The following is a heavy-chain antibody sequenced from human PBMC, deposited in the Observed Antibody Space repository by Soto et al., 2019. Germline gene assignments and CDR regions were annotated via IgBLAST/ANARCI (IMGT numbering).Heavy chain of an antibody. Sequence: QGQLVESGGDLVRPGGSLRLSCATSGFTFGDRYMSWIRQAPGKGLEWVSYISSSGFTIYYADSVKGRFTISRDNANDSLYLQMNSLRAEDTAVYYCARNTKSAAGADYYGLDVWGHGTTVIVS. CDR1: GFTFGDRY. CDR3: ARNTKSAAGADYYGLDV. V-gene: IGHV3-11*01. J-gene: IGHJ6*02. D-gene: IGHD4-17*01. CDR2: ISSSGFTI.